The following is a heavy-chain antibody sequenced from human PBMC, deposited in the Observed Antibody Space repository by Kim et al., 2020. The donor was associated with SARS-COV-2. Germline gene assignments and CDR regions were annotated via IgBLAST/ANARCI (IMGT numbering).Heavy chain of an antibody. CDR3: ARDRRCGSTNCNDRLWYFDL. V-gene: IGHV4-61*01. J-gene: IGHJ2*01. D-gene: IGHD2-2*01. CDR1: GGSVSSGNYY. CDR2: IYYSGST. Sequence: SETLSLTCTVSGGSVSSGNYYWSWIRQPPGKGLEWIGYIYYSGSTNYNPSLKSRVTISVDTSKNQFSLKLSSVTAADTAVYYCARDRRCGSTNCNDRLWYFDLWGRGTLVTVSS.